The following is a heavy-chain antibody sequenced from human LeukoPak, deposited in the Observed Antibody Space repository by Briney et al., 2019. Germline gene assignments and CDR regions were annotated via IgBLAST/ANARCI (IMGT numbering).Heavy chain of an antibody. CDR3: ARATSGQRRDGYNYDYYYYMDV. D-gene: IGHD5-24*01. CDR2: IYNIGSP. V-gene: IGHV4-59*01. Sequence: PSPTLSLTCPASGGSFSSSCWTCIRQQPGGGLEWHGPIYNIGSPTFNPSLMSQVSILVDESRNQFSRNLNTVNAADRAVYYCARATSGQRRDGYNYDYYYYMDVWGKGTTVTV. CDR1: GGSFSSSC. J-gene: IGHJ6*03.